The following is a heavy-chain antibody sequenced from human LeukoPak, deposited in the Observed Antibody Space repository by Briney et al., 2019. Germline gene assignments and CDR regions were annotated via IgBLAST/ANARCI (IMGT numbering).Heavy chain of an antibody. Sequence: GGSLRLSCAASGFTFSSYSMNWVRQAPGKGPEWVSSISGSSNYIFYADSVKGRFTISRDNAKNSLYLQMNSLRAEDTALYYCARVSSVPTPRALDYWGQGTLVRVSS. J-gene: IGHJ4*02. CDR1: GFTFSSYS. CDR3: ARVSSVPTPRALDY. D-gene: IGHD4/OR15-4a*01. V-gene: IGHV3-21*01. CDR2: ISGSSNYI.